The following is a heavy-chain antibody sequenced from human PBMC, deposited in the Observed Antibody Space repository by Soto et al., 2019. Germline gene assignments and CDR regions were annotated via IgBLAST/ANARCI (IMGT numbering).Heavy chain of an antibody. CDR3: AKRRGAGGHFDY. J-gene: IGHJ4*02. CDR2: VSIGGST. D-gene: IGHD2-15*01. CDR1: GFTFSSYA. V-gene: IGHV3-23*01. Sequence: VGSLRLSCAASGFTFSSYAMGWVRQGPGKGLEWVAVVSIGGSTHYADSVRGRFTISRDNSKNTLSLQMNSLTAEDTAVYFCAKRRGAGGHFDYWGQGALVTVSS.